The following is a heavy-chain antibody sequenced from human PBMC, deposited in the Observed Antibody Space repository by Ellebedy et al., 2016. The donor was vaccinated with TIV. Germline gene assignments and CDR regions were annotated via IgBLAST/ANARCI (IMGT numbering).Heavy chain of an antibody. CDR3: TRENWYIDY. D-gene: IGHD1-1*01. CDR2: ISYDGSNK. CDR1: GFTFSNFA. Sequence: GESLKISCAASGFTFSNFAMHWVRQAPGKGLEWVAVISYDGSNKYYADSVKGRFTISRDNAKNSLYLQMNSLRAEDTAVYYCTRENWYIDYWGQGTLVTVSS. V-gene: IGHV3-30-3*01. J-gene: IGHJ4*02.